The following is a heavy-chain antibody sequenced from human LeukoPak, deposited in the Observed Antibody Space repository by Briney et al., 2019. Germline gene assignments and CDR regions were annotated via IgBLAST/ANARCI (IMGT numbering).Heavy chain of an antibody. CDR1: GGSISSSDFY. CDR2: ISYSGST. Sequence: SETLPLTCTVSGGSISSSDFYWGWIRQPPGKGLEWIGIISYSGSTYYNPSLKSRVTISVDTSKSQFSLKLSSVTAADTAIYYCARLDKGINAAHFDYWGQGTLVTVSS. D-gene: IGHD3-22*01. J-gene: IGHJ4*02. V-gene: IGHV4-39*01. CDR3: ARLDKGINAAHFDY.